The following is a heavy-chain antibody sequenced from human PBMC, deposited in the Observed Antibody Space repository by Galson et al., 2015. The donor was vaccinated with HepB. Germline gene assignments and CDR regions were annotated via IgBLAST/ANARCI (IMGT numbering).Heavy chain of an antibody. V-gene: IGHV1-18*04. D-gene: IGHD3-3*01. CDR3: AREWEGSYDFWSGYYIQYYYYYGMDV. CDR2: ISAYNGNA. J-gene: IGHJ6*02. Sequence: SVKVSCKASGYTFTSYGISWVRQAPGQGLEWMGWISAYNGNANYAQKLQGRVTMTTDTSTSTAYMELRSLRSDDTAVYYCAREWEGSYDFWSGYYIQYYYYYGMDVWGQGTTVTVSS. CDR1: GYTFTSYG.